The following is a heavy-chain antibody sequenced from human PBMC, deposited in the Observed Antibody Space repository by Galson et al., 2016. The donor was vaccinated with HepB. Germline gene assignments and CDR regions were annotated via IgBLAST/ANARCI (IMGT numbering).Heavy chain of an antibody. Sequence: SLRLSCAVSGFTLRDNYMNWVRQAPGEGLEWVSVLYSGGATYYADSVRGRFTISRDNSNRLSLQMNSLKADDTAVYFCARIPTGSYHWYLDLWGRGTLVTVSS. J-gene: IGHJ2*01. CDR3: ARIPTGSYHWYLDL. D-gene: IGHD2-8*02. CDR1: GFTLRDNY. CDR2: LYSGGAT. V-gene: IGHV3-53*05.